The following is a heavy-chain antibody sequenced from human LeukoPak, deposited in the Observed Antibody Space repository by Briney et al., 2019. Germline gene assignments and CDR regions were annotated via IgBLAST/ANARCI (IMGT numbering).Heavy chain of an antibody. CDR1: GFTFSNAW. D-gene: IGHD5/OR15-5a*01. J-gene: IGHJ4*02. CDR3: TTDLSERYYFDY. V-gene: IGHV3-15*01. CDR2: IKSKTDGGTT. Sequence: GGSLRLSCASSGFTFSNAWMSWVRRAPGKGLEWVGRIKSKTDGGTTDYAAPVKGRFTISRDDSKNTLYLQMNSLKTEDTAVYYCTTDLSERYYFDYWGQGTLVTVSS.